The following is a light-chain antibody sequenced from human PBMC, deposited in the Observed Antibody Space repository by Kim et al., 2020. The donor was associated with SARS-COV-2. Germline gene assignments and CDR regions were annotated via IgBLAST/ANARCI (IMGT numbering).Light chain of an antibody. V-gene: IGKV1-17*01. CDR3: GQRNTYPVT. J-gene: IGKJ5*01. CDR2: AAS. CDR1: QDIKND. Sequence: ASVGDRVTITCRASQDIKNDLGWYQHKPGMAPRHLIYAASSLQSGVPSRFSASGSGTQFTLTISSLQPEDFATYYCGQRNTYPVTFGQGTRLEIK.